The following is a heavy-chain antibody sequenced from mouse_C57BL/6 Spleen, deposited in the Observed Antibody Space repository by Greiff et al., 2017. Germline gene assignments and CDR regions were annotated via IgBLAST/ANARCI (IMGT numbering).Heavy chain of an antibody. Sequence: VEPGDSVKISCKASGYSFTGYFMNWVMQSHGKSLEWIGRINPYNGDTFYNQKFKGKATLTVDKSSSTAHMELRSLTSEDSAVYYCASYYGSSYEYAMDYWGQGTSVTVSS. CDR2: INPYNGDT. CDR1: GYSFTGYF. CDR3: ASYYGSSYEYAMDY. J-gene: IGHJ4*01. V-gene: IGHV1-20*01. D-gene: IGHD1-1*01.